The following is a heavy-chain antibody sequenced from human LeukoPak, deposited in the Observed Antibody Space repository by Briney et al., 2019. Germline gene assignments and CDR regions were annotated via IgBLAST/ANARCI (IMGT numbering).Heavy chain of an antibody. Sequence: ASVKVSCKASGYTFTNYGITWVRQAPGQGLEWMGWIGAYNGNTNYAQKFQGRVTMTTDTSTSTAYMELRSLRSDDTAVYYCARGSRITSIDYWGQGTLVTVSS. CDR3: ARGSRITSIDY. CDR1: GYTFTNYG. J-gene: IGHJ4*02. D-gene: IGHD3-10*01. V-gene: IGHV1-18*01. CDR2: IGAYNGNT.